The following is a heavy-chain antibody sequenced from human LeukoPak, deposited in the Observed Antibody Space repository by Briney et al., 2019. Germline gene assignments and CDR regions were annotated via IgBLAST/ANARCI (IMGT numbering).Heavy chain of an antibody. Sequence: GGSLRLSCAASGFTFDDYAMHWVRQAPGKGLKWVSGISWNSGSIGYADSVKGRFTISRDNAKNSLYLQMNSLRAEDTALYYCAKDDGYSSSTLGYWGQGTLVTVSS. CDR2: ISWNSGSI. J-gene: IGHJ4*02. V-gene: IGHV3-9*01. CDR3: AKDDGYSSSTLGY. D-gene: IGHD6-13*01. CDR1: GFTFDDYA.